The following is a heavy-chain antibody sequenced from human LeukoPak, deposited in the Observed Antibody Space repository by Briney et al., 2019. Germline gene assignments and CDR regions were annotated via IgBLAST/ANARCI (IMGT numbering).Heavy chain of an antibody. CDR1: GYTFTGYY. V-gene: IGHV1-2*02. CDR3: ARDLWAVLPADAFDI. J-gene: IGHJ3*02. CDR2: INPNSGGT. D-gene: IGHD2-2*01. Sequence: ASVKVSCKASGYTFTGYYMHWVRQAPGQGLEWMGWINPNSGGTNYAQKFQGRVTMTRDTSISTAYMELSRLRSDDTAVYYCARDLWAVLPADAFDIWGQGTMVTVSS.